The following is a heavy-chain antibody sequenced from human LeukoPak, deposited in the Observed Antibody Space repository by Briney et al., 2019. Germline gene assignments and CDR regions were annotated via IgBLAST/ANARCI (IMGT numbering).Heavy chain of an antibody. Sequence: ASVKVSCKAPGGTFSSYAISWVRQAPGQGLEWMGGIIPIFGTANYAQKFQGRVTITADESTSTAYMELSSLRSEDTAVYYCARDAPAAAGTTPQGYWGQGTLVTVSS. CDR2: IIPIFGTA. V-gene: IGHV1-69*13. J-gene: IGHJ4*02. D-gene: IGHD6-13*01. CDR1: GGTFSSYA. CDR3: ARDAPAAAGTTPQGY.